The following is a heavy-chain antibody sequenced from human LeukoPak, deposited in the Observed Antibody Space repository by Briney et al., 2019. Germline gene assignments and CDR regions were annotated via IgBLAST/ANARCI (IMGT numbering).Heavy chain of an antibody. V-gene: IGHV3-21*06. CDR1: GFTFSTYS. CDR3: ARVAEAAAFDS. CDR2: ISSNSRYI. Sequence: GGSLRLSCAASGFTFSTYSMSWARQAPGKGLEWVSSISSNSRYIYYADSMRGRFTISRDNAKNSLYLQMNSLKPEDTAVYYCARVAEAAAFDSWGQGTLVTVSS. J-gene: IGHJ4*02. D-gene: IGHD6-13*01.